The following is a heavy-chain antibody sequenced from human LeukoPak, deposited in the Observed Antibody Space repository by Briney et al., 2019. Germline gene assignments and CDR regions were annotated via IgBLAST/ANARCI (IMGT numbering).Heavy chain of an antibody. CDR2: IRSKANSYAT. J-gene: IGHJ4*02. CDR3: TSTLDYYDSSGYYYDY. CDR1: GFTFSGSA. V-gene: IGHV3-73*01. D-gene: IGHD3-22*01. Sequence: HPGGSLRLSCAASGFTFSGSAMHWVSQASGKGLEWVGRIRSKANSYATAYAASVKGRFTISRDDSKNTAYLQMNSLKTEDTAVYYCTSTLDYYDSSGYYYDYWGQGTLVTVSS.